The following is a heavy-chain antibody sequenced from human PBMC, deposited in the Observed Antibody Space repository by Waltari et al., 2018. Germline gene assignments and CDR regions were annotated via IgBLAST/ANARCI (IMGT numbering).Heavy chain of an antibody. CDR3: ARDLSWYFYMDI. V-gene: IGHV1-2*06. Sequence: QVQLVQSGAEVKKPGASVKVSCKASGYSFTTYYIHWVRQAPGQGLEWMGRINPSIGATNYAQRFQGRVTLTRDTAINTAYMELRGLRFDDTAVYFCARDLSWYFYMDIWGKGTAVTVSS. CDR1: GYSFTTYY. J-gene: IGHJ6*03. CDR2: INPSIGAT.